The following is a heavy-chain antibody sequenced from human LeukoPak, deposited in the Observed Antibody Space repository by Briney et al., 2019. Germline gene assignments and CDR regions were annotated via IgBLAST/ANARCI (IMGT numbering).Heavy chain of an antibody. J-gene: IGHJ4*02. Sequence: AASVKVSCKASGGTFSSYAISWVRQAPGQGLEWMGRIIPILGIANYAQKFQGRVTITADKSTSTAYMELSSLRSEDTAVYYCARSEEMAQTPFDYWGQGTLVTVSS. D-gene: IGHD5-12*01. CDR1: GGTFSSYA. V-gene: IGHV1-69*04. CDR2: IIPILGIA. CDR3: ARSEEMAQTPFDY.